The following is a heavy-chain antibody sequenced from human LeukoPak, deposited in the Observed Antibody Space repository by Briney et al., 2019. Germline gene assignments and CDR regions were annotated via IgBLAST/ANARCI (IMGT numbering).Heavy chain of an antibody. CDR1: GGSISSSSYY. CDR2: IYYSGST. D-gene: IGHD6-13*01. Sequence: SETLPLTCTVSGGSISSSSYYWGWIRQPPGKGLEWIGSIYYSGSTYYNPSLKSRVTISVDTSKNQFSLKLSSVTAADTAVYYCATHTSSWYGRFGYWGQGTLVTVSS. CDR3: ATHTSSWYGRFGY. J-gene: IGHJ4*02. V-gene: IGHV4-39*01.